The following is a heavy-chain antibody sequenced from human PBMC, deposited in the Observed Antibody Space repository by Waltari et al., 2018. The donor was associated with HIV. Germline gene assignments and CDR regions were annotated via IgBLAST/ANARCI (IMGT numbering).Heavy chain of an antibody. CDR3: ARLSSSLSNGEFGY. J-gene: IGHJ4*02. D-gene: IGHD4-17*01. CDR2: IYHSGST. Sequence: QVQLQESGPGLVKPSETLSLTCTVSGYSISSGYYWGWIRQPPGKGLEWIGSIYHSGSTYYNPSLKSRVTISVDTSKNQFSLKLSSVTAADTAVYYCARLSSSLSNGEFGYWGQGTLVTVSS. CDR1: GYSISSGYY. V-gene: IGHV4-38-2*02.